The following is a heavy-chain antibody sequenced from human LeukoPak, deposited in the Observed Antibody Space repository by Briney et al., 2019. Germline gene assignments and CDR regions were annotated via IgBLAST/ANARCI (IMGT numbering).Heavy chain of an antibody. CDR2: IISSGSTL. V-gene: IGHV3-11*04. Sequence: GGSLRLSCAASGFTFSDYYMNWIRQAPGKGLEWVSYIISSGSTLYHADSVKGRFTISRDNAKNSLYLQMNSLRAEDTAVYYCARELNWNLDYWGQGTLVTVSS. D-gene: IGHD1-1*01. CDR1: GFTFSDYY. CDR3: ARELNWNLDY. J-gene: IGHJ4*02.